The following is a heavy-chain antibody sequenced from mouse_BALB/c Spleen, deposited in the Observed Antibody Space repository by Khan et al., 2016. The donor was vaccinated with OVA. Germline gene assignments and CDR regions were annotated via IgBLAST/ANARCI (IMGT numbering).Heavy chain of an antibody. V-gene: IGHV14-3*02. Sequence: VQLQPSGAALVKSVATVKLSCTASGLNIPYTYMHWLKQWPEQGLEWIGRIDPPHGNTKYDPKFQGTATITAYTSFNTAYLQLSSRTSEDTAVYYCARMARKWGQGTTLTVSS. J-gene: IGHJ2*01. CDR2: IDPPHGNT. CDR3: ARMARK. CDR1: GLNIPYTY.